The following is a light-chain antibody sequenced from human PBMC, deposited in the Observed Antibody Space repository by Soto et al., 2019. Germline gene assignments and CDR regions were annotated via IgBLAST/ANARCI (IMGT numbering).Light chain of an antibody. CDR1: SSDVGGYNY. J-gene: IGLJ2*01. CDR2: DVS. V-gene: IGLV2-14*01. CDR3: SSYRSSSTDVV. Sequence: QSVLTQPASVSGSPGQSITISCTGTSSDVGGYNYVSWYQQHPGKAPKLMIYDVSNRPSGVSNRFSGSKSGNTASLTISGLQAEDEADYYCSSYRSSSTDVVFGGGTQLTVL.